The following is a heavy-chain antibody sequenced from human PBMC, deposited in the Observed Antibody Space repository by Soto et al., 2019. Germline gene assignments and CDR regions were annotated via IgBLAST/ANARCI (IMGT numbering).Heavy chain of an antibody. CDR1: GFTFSSYG. CDR3: ATPYRRYYFFDY. J-gene: IGHJ4*02. V-gene: IGHV3-30*03. Sequence: QVQLVESGGGVVQPGRSLRLSCAASGFTFSSYGMHWVRQAPGKGLEWVAVISYDGSNKYYEDSVKGRVTISRDNSKNTLYLQMNSLRAEDTAVYYCATPYRRYYFFDYWGQGTMVTVPS. CDR2: ISYDGSNK. D-gene: IGHD1-26*01.